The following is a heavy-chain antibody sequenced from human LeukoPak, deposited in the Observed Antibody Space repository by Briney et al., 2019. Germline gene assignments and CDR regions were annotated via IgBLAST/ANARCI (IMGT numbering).Heavy chain of an antibody. CDR3: AKEVAAAGGPFDY. V-gene: IGHV3-30*18. Sequence: PGRSLRLSCAASGFTFSSYGMHWVRQAPGKGLEWVAVISYDGSNKYYADSVKGRFTISRDNAKNSLYLQMNSLRAEDTALYYCAKEVAAAGGPFDYWGQGTLVTVSS. CDR2: ISYDGSNK. J-gene: IGHJ4*02. D-gene: IGHD6-13*01. CDR1: GFTFSSYG.